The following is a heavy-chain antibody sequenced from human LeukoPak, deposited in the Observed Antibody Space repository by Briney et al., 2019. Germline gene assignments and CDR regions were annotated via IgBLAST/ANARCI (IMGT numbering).Heavy chain of an antibody. CDR3: AKDSYALQYYYDSSGPDY. Sequence: GRSLRLSCAASGFTFSSYGMHWVRQAPGKGLEWVAVISYDGSNKYYADSVKGRFTISRDKSKNTLYLQMNSLRAEDTAVYYCAKDSYALQYYYDSSGPDYWGQGTLVTVSS. J-gene: IGHJ4*02. D-gene: IGHD3-22*01. CDR2: ISYDGSNK. CDR1: GFTFSSYG. V-gene: IGHV3-30*18.